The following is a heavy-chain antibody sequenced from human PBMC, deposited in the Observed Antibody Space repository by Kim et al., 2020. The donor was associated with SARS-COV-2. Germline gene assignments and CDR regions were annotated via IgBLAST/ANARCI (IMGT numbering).Heavy chain of an antibody. J-gene: IGHJ1*01. CDR3: ASENRGREYFQH. CDR1: GFTFSSYG. V-gene: IGHV3-33*01. D-gene: IGHD3-10*01. CDR2: IWYDGSNK. Sequence: GGSLRLSCAASGFTFSSYGMHWVRQAPGKGLEWVAVIWYDGSNKYYADSVKGRFTISRDNSKNTLYLQMNSLRAEDTAVYYCASENRGREYFQHWGQGTLVTVSS.